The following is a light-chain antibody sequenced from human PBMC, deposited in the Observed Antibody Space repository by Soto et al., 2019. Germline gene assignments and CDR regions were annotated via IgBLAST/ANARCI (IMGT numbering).Light chain of an antibody. J-gene: IGKJ4*01. CDR3: QQYGSSSLT. V-gene: IGKV3D-20*01. CDR1: QSVNSN. CDR2: DAS. Sequence: EIVMTQSPATLSVSPGERATLSCRASQSVNSNLAWCQQKPGLAPRLLIYDASSRATGIPDRFSGSGSGTDFTLTISRLEPEDFAVYYCQQYGSSSLTFGGGTKVDI.